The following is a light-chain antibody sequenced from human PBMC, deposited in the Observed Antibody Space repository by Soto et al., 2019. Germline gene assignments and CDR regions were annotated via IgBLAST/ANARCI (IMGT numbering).Light chain of an antibody. CDR3: QSYDNSLNHVV. CDR2: GDN. CDR1: SSNIGSCYD. Sequence: QSVLTQPPSVSGAPGQRVTIPCTGSSSNIGSCYDVHWYQQLPGTVPKLLIYGDNNRPSGVPDRFSGSKSGTAASLASTGLQAEDEADYYCQSYDNSLNHVVFGGGTKLTVL. V-gene: IGLV1-40*01. J-gene: IGLJ2*01.